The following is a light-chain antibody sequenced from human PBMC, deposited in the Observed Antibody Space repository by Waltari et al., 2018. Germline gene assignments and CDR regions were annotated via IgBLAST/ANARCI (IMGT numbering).Light chain of an antibody. CDR3: QSADSSGSYPWV. Sequence: SYELTQPPSVSVSPGQTARITCSCDALPRHYAYWYQQKPGQAPVLMISKDTERPSGIPERFSGSSSGTIATLTISGVQAEDEADYYCQSADSSGSYPWVFGGGTKLTVL. J-gene: IGLJ3*02. CDR1: ALPRHY. V-gene: IGLV3-25*03. CDR2: KDT.